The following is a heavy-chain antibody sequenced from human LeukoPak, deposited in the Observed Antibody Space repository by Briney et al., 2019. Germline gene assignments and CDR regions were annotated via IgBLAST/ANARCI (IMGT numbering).Heavy chain of an antibody. V-gene: IGHV3-23*01. CDR2: ISGNGGRT. D-gene: IGHD6-13*01. Sequence: PGGSQRLSCAASGFTFSNYAMAWVRQAPGKGLEWVSAISGNGGRTYSADSVQGRFTISRDNSKNTVYLQMDNLRAEDSAMYYCAKAHSISWPYAFDSWGQGTLVTVSS. CDR1: GFTFSNYA. J-gene: IGHJ4*02. CDR3: AKAHSISWPYAFDS.